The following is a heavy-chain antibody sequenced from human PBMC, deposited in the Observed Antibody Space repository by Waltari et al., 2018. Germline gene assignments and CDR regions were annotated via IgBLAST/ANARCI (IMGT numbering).Heavy chain of an antibody. D-gene: IGHD5-12*01. CDR2: INPSGGST. Sequence: QVQLVQSGAEVKKPGASVKVSCKASGYTFTSYYMHWVRQAPGQGLEWMGIINPSGGSTSYAQKFQGRVTMTRDTSTSTVYMELSSLRSEDTAVYYCARDPGNSGYDLNGEDYWGQGTLVTVSS. CDR3: ARDPGNSGYDLNGEDY. J-gene: IGHJ4*02. V-gene: IGHV1-46*01. CDR1: GYTFTSYY.